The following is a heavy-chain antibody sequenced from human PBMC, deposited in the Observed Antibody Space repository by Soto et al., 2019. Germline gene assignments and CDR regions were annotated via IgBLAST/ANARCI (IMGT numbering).Heavy chain of an antibody. V-gene: IGHV4-59*01. J-gene: IGHJ4*02. D-gene: IGHD6-13*01. Sequence: SETLSLTCTVSGGSISSYYWSWIRQPPGKGLEWIGYIYYSGSTNYKPSLKGRVTISVDTSKNQFSLNLSSVTTADTAVYYCVRASSSWSVDSWGQGTLVTVSS. CDR1: GGSISSYY. CDR2: IYYSGST. CDR3: VRASSSWSVDS.